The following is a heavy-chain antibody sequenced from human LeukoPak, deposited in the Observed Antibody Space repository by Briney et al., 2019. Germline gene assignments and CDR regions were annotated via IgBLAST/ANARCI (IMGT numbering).Heavy chain of an antibody. CDR1: GGTFSSYA. CDR2: IIPIFGTA. Sequence: SVKVSCKASGGTFSSYAISWVRQAPGQGLEWMGGIIPIFGTANHAQKFQGRVTITADESTSTAYMELSSLRSEDTAVYYCARELRNDFWSGYFVYWGQGTLVTVPS. J-gene: IGHJ4*02. V-gene: IGHV1-69*13. D-gene: IGHD3-3*01. CDR3: ARELRNDFWSGYFVY.